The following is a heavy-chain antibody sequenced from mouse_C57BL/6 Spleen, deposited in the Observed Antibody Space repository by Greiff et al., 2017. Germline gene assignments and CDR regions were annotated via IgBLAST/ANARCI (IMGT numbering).Heavy chain of an antibody. Sequence: QVQLQQSGPELVKPGASVKLSCKASGYAFSSSWMNWVKQRPGRGLEWIGRIYPGDGDTNYNGKFKGKATLTADKSSSTAYMQLSSLTSEDSAVYFCARYGWAPDYWGQGTTLTVSS. V-gene: IGHV1-82*01. CDR1: GYAFSSSW. J-gene: IGHJ2*01. CDR2: IYPGDGDT. D-gene: IGHD1-1*02. CDR3: ARYGWAPDY.